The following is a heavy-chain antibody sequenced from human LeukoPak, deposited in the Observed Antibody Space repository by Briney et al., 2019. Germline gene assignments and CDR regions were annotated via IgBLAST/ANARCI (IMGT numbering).Heavy chain of an antibody. J-gene: IGHJ4*03. CDR1: GFTFSSNA. CDR2: ISYDGGNT. CDR3: ARDSCSRPSCFDL. D-gene: IGHD2-2*01. Sequence: PGGSLRLSCAASGFTFSSNAIHWVRQAPGKGLEWVAEISYDGGNTYYADSVKGRFTISRDNSKNTLDLQMSSLRAEDTAMYYCARDSCSRPSCFDLWGRGTLVTVSS. V-gene: IGHV3-30-3*01.